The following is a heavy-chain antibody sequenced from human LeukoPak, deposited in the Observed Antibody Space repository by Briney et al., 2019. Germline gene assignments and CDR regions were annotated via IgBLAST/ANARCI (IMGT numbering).Heavy chain of an antibody. J-gene: IGHJ6*03. V-gene: IGHV3-7*01. CDR2: INQDGSEK. CDR1: GFTFSSQW. CDR3: ARDMNPGMAYYMDV. Sequence: GGSLRLSCAASGFTFSSQWMDWVRQAPGKGLEWVANINQDGSEKYYVDSVKGRFTISRDNAKNSLYLQMNSLRAEDTAVYYCARDMNPGMAYYMDVWGKGTTVTVSS. D-gene: IGHD6-13*01.